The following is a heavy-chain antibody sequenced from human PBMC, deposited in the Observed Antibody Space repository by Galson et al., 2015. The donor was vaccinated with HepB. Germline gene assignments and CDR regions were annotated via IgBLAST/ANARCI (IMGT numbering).Heavy chain of an antibody. D-gene: IGHD6-13*01. CDR1: GYTFTSYG. J-gene: IGHJ5*02. CDR3: ARDVAAAGNNWFDP. V-gene: IGHV1-18*04. CDR2: ISAYNGNT. Sequence: SVKVSCKASGYTFTSYGISWVRQAPGQGLEWMGWISAYNGNTNYAQKLQGRVTVTTDTSTSTAYMELRSLRSDDTAVYYCARDVAAAGNNWFDPWGQGTLVTVSS.